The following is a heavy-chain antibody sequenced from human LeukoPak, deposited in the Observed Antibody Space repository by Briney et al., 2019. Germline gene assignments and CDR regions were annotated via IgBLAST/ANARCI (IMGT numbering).Heavy chain of an antibody. CDR1: GFTFSSYW. D-gene: IGHD2-8*02. CDR3: ARGRYCTVGSCSSAWFDP. Sequence: QTGGCLRLSCAASGFTFSSYWMPWVRQAPGKGLVWVSRIHSDGTTTSYADSVKGRFTVSRDNAKNTLYLQMNSLRAEDTAVYYCARGRYCTVGSCSSAWFDPWGQGALVTVYS. J-gene: IGHJ5*02. V-gene: IGHV3-74*01. CDR2: IHSDGTTT.